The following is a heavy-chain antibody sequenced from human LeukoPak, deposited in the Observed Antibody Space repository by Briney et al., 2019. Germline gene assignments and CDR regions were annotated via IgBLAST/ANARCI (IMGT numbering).Heavy chain of an antibody. Sequence: GGSLRLSCAASGFTFSDTWMHWVRQVPGKGLVWVSRIRSDGSDARYAESVKGRFTISRDNAKNTLYLQMNSLRPDDTAVYYCTTGPQSGHYGPLSPAIFDYWGQGTLVTVSS. CDR1: GFTFSDTW. CDR2: IRSDGSDA. CDR3: TTGPQSGHYGPLSPAIFDY. J-gene: IGHJ4*02. V-gene: IGHV3-74*01. D-gene: IGHD3-10*01.